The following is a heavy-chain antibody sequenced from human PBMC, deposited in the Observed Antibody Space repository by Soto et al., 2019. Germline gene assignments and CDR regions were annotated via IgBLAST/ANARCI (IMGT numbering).Heavy chain of an antibody. V-gene: IGHV5-51*01. CDR1: GYNFNIYW. CDR3: ARTSTNWFGH. Sequence: PGESLKISCKGSGYNFNIYWIGWVRQMPGKGLEWMGIIYPGDSNTRYSPSFQGQVTISADKSISTVYLQWSRLKASDTSIYYWARTSTNWFGHWGQGTLVTVSP. J-gene: IGHJ5*02. D-gene: IGHD4-17*01. CDR2: IYPGDSNT.